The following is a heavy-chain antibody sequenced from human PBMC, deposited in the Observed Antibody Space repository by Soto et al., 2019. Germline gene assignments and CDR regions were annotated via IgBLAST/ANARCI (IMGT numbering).Heavy chain of an antibody. CDR3: ARGDGDYASKGYWYFDL. CDR2: IYYSGST. J-gene: IGHJ2*01. Sequence: SETLSLTCTVSGGSISSGDYYWSWIRQPPGKGLEWIGYIYYSGSTYYNPSLKSRVTISVDTSKNQFSLKLSSVTAADTAVYYCARGDGDYASKGYWYFDLWGRGTLVTVSS. V-gene: IGHV4-30-4*01. D-gene: IGHD4-17*01. CDR1: GGSISSGDYY.